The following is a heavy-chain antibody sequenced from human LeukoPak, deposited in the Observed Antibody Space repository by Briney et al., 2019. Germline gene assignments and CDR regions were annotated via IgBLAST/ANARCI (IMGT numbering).Heavy chain of an antibody. D-gene: IGHD6-13*01. CDR1: GFTFSSYS. V-gene: IGHV3-21*01. Sequence: PGGSLRLSCAASGFTFSSYSMNWVRQAPGKGLEWVSSISSSSSYIYYADSVKGRFTISRDNAKNSLYLQMNSLRAEDTAVYYCARCESGYSSSFFPSYYYYYMDVWGKGTTVTVSS. CDR2: ISSSSSYI. CDR3: ARCESGYSSSFFPSYYYYYMDV. J-gene: IGHJ6*03.